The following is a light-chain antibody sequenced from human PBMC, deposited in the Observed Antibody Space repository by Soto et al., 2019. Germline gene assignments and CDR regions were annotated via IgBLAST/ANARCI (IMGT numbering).Light chain of an antibody. J-gene: IGKJ1*01. V-gene: IGKV1-5*03. CDR1: QSISSW. Sequence: DIQMTQSPSTLSASVGDRVTNTCRASQSISSWLAWYQQKPGKAPKLLIYEASSLESGVPSRFSGSGSGTEFTLTISSLQPDDFATYYCQQYNSHSGTFGQGTKVDI. CDR3: QQYNSHSGT. CDR2: EAS.